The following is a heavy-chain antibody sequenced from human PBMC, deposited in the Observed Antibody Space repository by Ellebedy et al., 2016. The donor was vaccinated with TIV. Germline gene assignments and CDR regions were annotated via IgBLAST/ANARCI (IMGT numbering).Heavy chain of an antibody. CDR3: VRDVGRIGDDC. Sequence: GESLKISXAASGFTVSTYAMSWVRQAPGKGLEWVSGMSGSAGRISYADSVKGRFAISRDNSRNTVYLQMDSLRVEDTAVYFCVRDVGRIGDDCWGRGTLVTVSS. D-gene: IGHD3-16*01. CDR2: MSGSAGRI. CDR1: GFTVSTYA. J-gene: IGHJ4*02. V-gene: IGHV3-23*01.